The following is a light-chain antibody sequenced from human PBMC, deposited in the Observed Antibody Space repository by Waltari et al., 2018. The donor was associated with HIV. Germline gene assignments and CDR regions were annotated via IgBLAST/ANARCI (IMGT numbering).Light chain of an antibody. CDR1: QSVSSK. CDR3: QHYDNWPPWT. CDR2: DAS. V-gene: IGKV3-15*01. J-gene: IGKJ1*01. Sequence: EIVMTQSPATLSASPGERATLSCRASQSVSSKLAWYQQKPGQAPRLLIYDASTRATGIPDRFRGSGAETEFTLTISSLQSEDFAVYYCQHYDNWPPWTFGQGTKLDIK.